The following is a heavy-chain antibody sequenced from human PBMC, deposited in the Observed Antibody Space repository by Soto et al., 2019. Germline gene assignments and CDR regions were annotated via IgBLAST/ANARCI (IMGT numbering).Heavy chain of an antibody. V-gene: IGHV3-13*01. J-gene: IGHJ6*02. CDR3: ARDGVGYSYGLGRDYYYYGMDV. Sequence: GGSLRLSCAASGFTFSSYDMHWVRQATGKGLEWVSAIGTAGDTYYPGSVKGRFTISRENAKNSLYLQMNSLRAEDTAVYYCARDGVGYSYGLGRDYYYYGMDVWGQGTTVTVSS. D-gene: IGHD5-18*01. CDR2: IGTAGDT. CDR1: GFTFSSYD.